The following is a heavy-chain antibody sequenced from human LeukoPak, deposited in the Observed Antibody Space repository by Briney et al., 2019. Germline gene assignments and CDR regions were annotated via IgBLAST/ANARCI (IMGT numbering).Heavy chain of an antibody. V-gene: IGHV3-7*02. CDR2: IKQDGSNK. D-gene: IGHD4-17*01. CDR1: GFTFSSYW. J-gene: IGHJ4*02. Sequence: GGSLRLSRAASGFTFSSYWMTWVRQAPGKGLEWVAKIKQDGSNKYYVDSVKGRFTISRDNSKNTLYLQMNSLRAEDTAVYYCARNQNEGYGDYFYYFDYWGQGTLVTVSS. CDR3: ARNQNEGYGDYFYYFDY.